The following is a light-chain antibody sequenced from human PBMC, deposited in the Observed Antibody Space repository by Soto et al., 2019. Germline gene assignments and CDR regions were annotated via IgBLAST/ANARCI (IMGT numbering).Light chain of an antibody. CDR3: VLEMSSGISM. CDR1: SGSVSGIHW. CDR2: STN. J-gene: IGLJ3*02. Sequence: QTVVTQESSFSVSPGGTVTLTCGLSSGSVSGIHWPSWCQQTPGRAPRTLIYSTNARSPGVPDRFSGSIVGTKAALTITGAQADDESDYYCVLEMSSGISMFGGGTKLTVL. V-gene: IGLV8-61*01.